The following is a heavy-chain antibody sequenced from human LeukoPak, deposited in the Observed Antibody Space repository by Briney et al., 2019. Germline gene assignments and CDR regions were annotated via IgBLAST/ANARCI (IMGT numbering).Heavy chain of an antibody. J-gene: IGHJ6*03. D-gene: IGHD6-19*01. CDR1: GFAFSSFA. V-gene: IGHV3-23*01. CDR2: MNGGGNTT. CDR3: TKELHVAVAVADYYYFYMDV. Sequence: GGSLRLSCAASGFAFSSFAMGWVRQSPGKGLEWLSTMNGGGNTTFYSDSVKGRFTISRDNSKNTLYLHMDSLRPDDTATYYCTKELHVAVAVADYYYFYMDVWGRGTAVTVSS.